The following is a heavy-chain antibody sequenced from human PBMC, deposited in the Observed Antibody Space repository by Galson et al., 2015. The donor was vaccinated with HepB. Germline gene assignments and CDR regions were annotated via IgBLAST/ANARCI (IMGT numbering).Heavy chain of an antibody. CDR1: GYTFTSYD. D-gene: IGHD3-3*01. CDR3: ARVSYDFWSGYNYYFDY. Sequence: SVKVSCKASGYTFTSYDINWVRQATGQGLEWMGWMNPNSGNTGYAQKFKGRVTMTRNTSISTAYMELSSLKSEDTAVYYCARVSYDFWSGYNYYFDYWGQGTLVTVSS. J-gene: IGHJ4*02. CDR2: MNPNSGNT. V-gene: IGHV1-8*01.